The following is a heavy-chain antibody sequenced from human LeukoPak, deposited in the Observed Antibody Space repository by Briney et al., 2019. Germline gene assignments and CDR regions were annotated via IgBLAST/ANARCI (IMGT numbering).Heavy chain of an antibody. Sequence: GGSLRLSCAASGFTFSSYAMSWVRRAPGKGVEWVSAISGSGGSTYYADSVKGRFAIYRDNSKNKLYLQMNSLRPEDTAVYYCAKDWSYGGEPFDIWGQGTMDTVSS. CDR2: ISGSGGST. CDR1: GFTFSSYA. J-gene: IGHJ3*02. CDR3: AKDWSYGGEPFDI. V-gene: IGHV3-23*01. D-gene: IGHD1-26*01.